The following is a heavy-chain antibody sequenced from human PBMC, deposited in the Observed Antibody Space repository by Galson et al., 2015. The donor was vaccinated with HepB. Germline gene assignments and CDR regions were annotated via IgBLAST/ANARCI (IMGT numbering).Heavy chain of an antibody. V-gene: IGHV4-61*02. J-gene: IGHJ6*03. CDR2: IYTSGST. Sequence: TLSLTCTVSGGSISSGSYYWSWIRQPAGKGLEWIGRIYTSGSTNYNPSLKSRVTMSVDTSKNQFSLKLSSVTAADTAVYYCARDGWELLGYYYYYYMDVWGKGTTVTVSS. CDR3: ARDGWELLGYYYYYYMDV. CDR1: GGSISSGSYY. D-gene: IGHD1-26*01.